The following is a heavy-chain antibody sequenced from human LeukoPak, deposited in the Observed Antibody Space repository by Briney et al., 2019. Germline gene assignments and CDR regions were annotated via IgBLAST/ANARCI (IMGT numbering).Heavy chain of an antibody. CDR1: GYTFTGYY. D-gene: IGHD2-2*01. CDR3: ARDGLVVHSGYYYYYMDV. J-gene: IGHJ6*03. CDR2: INPNSGGT. V-gene: IGHV1-2*02. Sequence: ASVKVSCKASGYTFTGYYMHWVRQAPGQGLEWMGWINPNSGGTNYAQKFQGRVTMTRDTSISTAYMELSRLRSDDTAVYYCARDGLVVHSGYYYYYMDVWGKGTTVTVSS.